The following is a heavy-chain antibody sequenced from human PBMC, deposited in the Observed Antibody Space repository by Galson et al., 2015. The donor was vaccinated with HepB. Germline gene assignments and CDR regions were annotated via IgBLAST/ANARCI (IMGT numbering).Heavy chain of an antibody. CDR2: ISYDGSNK. Sequence: SLRLSCAASGFTFSSYAMHWVRQAPGKGLEWVAVISYDGSNKYYADSVKGRFTISRDNSKNTLYLQMDSLRDEDTAVYYCAKDRATAFRFGQLLPYWGPGTLVTASP. D-gene: IGHD3-10*01. CDR3: AKDRATAFRFGQLLPY. V-gene: IGHV3-30*18. J-gene: IGHJ4*02. CDR1: GFTFSSYA.